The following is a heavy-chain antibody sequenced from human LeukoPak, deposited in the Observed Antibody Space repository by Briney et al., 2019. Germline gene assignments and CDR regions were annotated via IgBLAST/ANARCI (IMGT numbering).Heavy chain of an antibody. CDR1: GFTFGDFT. CDR2: IRSKVYGGAP. D-gene: IGHD2-2*01. CDR3: ARDREAGTSASRFDY. Sequence: GGSLRLSCSASGFTFGDFTMSWFRQSPGQGLEWVGFIRSKVYGGAPEHAASVAARFTISRDNSKNTLYLQMNSLRAEDTAVYYCARDREAGTSASRFDYWGQGTLVTVSS. V-gene: IGHV3-49*03. J-gene: IGHJ4*02.